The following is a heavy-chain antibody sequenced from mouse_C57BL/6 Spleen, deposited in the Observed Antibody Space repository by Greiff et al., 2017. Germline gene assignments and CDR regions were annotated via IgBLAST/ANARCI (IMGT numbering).Heavy chain of an antibody. D-gene: IGHD6-1*01. J-gene: IGHJ3*01. Sequence: QVQLQQPGAELAMPGASVKLSCKASGYTFTSYWMHWVKQRPGQGLEWIGEIDPSDSYTNYNQKFKGKATLTVDKSSSTAYMQLSSLTSVDSAVYCCARGHHLWFAYWGPGTLVTVSA. CDR1: GYTFTSYW. CDR2: IDPSDSYT. CDR3: ARGHHLWFAY. V-gene: IGHV1-69*01.